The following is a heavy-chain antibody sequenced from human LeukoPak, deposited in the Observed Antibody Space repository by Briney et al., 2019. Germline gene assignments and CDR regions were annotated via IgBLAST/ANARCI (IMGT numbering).Heavy chain of an antibody. CDR1: GYSFTSYG. D-gene: IGHD3-10*01. CDR3: ARELYASGLGDY. CDR2: ISICNGNT. J-gene: IGHJ4*02. V-gene: IGHV1-18*01. Sequence: GASVKVSCKASGYSFTSYGLSWVRQAPGQGLEWMGWISICNGNTNYTQKLQGRLTMTRDTSTSTDYMELRRLKSDDPTIYYCARELYASGLGDYWGQGTLVSVSS.